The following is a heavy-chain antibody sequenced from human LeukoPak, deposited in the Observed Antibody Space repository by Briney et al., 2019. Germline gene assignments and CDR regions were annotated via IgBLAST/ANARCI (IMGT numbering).Heavy chain of an antibody. CDR3: ARGNWNYYDSSGYYAASWFDP. Sequence: SETLSLTCTVSGGSINSFYWIWLRQPPGKGRMWIGYIYYSESTNYNHSLKSRVTISVDTSKNQFSLKLSSVTAADTAVYYCARGNWNYYDSSGYYAASWFDPWGQGTLVTVS. D-gene: IGHD3-22*01. CDR2: IYYSEST. J-gene: IGHJ5*02. CDR1: GGSINSFY. V-gene: IGHV4-59*01.